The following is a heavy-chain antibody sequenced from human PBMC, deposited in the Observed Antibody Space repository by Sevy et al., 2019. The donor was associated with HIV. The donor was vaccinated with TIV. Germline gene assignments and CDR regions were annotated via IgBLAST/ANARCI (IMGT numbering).Heavy chain of an antibody. CDR2: ISGSGGST. Sequence: GGSLRLSCAASGFTFSSYAMSWVRQAPGKGLEWVSAISGSGGSTYYADSVKGRFTISRDNSKNTRYLQMNSLRAEDTAVYYCAKASYYYDSSGYYMVSPPGGMDVWGQGTTVTVSS. V-gene: IGHV3-23*01. CDR1: GFTFSSYA. D-gene: IGHD3-22*01. J-gene: IGHJ6*02. CDR3: AKASYYYDSSGYYMVSPPGGMDV.